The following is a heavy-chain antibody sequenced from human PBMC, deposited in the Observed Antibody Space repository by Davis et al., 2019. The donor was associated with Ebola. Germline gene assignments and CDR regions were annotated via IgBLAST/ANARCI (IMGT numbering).Heavy chain of an antibody. CDR2: IYYSGST. J-gene: IGHJ4*02. Sequence: PGGSLRLSCAVSGGSISSSNWWSWVRQPPGKGLEWIGSIYYSGSTYYNPSLKSRVTISVDTSKNQFSLKLSSVTAADTAVYYCARQGGSYYMVYWGQGTLVTVSS. V-gene: IGHV4-4*02. D-gene: IGHD1-26*01. CDR3: ARQGGSYYMVY. CDR1: GGSISSSNW.